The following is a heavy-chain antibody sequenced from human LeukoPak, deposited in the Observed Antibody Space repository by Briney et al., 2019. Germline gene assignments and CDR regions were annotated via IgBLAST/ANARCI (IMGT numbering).Heavy chain of an antibody. J-gene: IGHJ4*02. Sequence: GGSLRLSCAASGFTFSNYWMHWVRQAPGKGLVWVSRINSDGINTSYADSVKGRFTISRDNAKNTLNLQMNSLRAEDTAMYYCATTRWTSERGGFDYWGQGTLVTVSS. V-gene: IGHV3-74*01. D-gene: IGHD1-1*01. CDR2: INSDGINT. CDR3: ATTRWTSERGGFDY. CDR1: GFTFSNYW.